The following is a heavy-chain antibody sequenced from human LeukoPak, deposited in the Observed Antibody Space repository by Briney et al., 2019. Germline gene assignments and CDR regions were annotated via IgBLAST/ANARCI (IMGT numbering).Heavy chain of an antibody. J-gene: IGHJ4*02. D-gene: IGHD2/OR15-2a*01. CDR3: ARGGLSIMGY. V-gene: IGHV3-48*01. Sequence: PGGSLRLSCGASGIAFSSNSMNWVRQAPGKGLEWVSYISSSGSTKYYADSVKGRFTISRDNARNSLYLQMNSLRAEDTAVYFCARGGLSIMGYWGQGTLVTVSS. CDR2: ISSSGSTK. CDR1: GIAFSSNS.